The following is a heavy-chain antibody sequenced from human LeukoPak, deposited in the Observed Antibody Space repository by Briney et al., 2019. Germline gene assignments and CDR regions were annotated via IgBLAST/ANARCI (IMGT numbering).Heavy chain of an antibody. D-gene: IGHD4-23*01. CDR3: TRVDYGGNEGFDY. V-gene: IGHV3-49*03. CDR1: GFTFGDYA. CDR2: IRSKAYGGTT. Sequence: GGSLRLSCTASGFTFGDYAMSWFRQAPGKGLEWVGFIRSKAYGGTTEYAASVKGRFTISRDDSKSIAYLQMNSLKTEDTAVYYCTRVDYGGNEGFDYWGQGTLVNISS. J-gene: IGHJ4*02.